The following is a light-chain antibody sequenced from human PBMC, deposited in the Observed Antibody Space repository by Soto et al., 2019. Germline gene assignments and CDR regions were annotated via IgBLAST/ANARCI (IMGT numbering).Light chain of an antibody. CDR2: DAS. CDR1: EIINSGY. CDR3: QQRSNWPPWT. V-gene: IGKV3-11*01. Sequence: PGERATLFCRASEIINSGYLAWYQQKPGQAPRLLIYDASNRATGIPARFSGSGSGTDFTLTISSLEPEDFAVYYCQQRSNWPPWTFGQGTKVEIK. J-gene: IGKJ1*01.